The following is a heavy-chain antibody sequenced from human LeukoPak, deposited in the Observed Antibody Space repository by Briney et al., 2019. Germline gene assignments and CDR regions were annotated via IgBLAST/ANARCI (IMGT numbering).Heavy chain of an antibody. V-gene: IGHV1-8*01. J-gene: IGHJ3*02. CDR3: ARGRPAATKGRAFDI. D-gene: IGHD2-2*01. Sequence: ASVKVSCKASGYTFTSYDINWVRQATGQGLEWMGWMNPNSGNTGYAQKFQGRVTMTRNTSISTAYMELSSLRSEDTDVYYCARGRPAATKGRAFDIWGQGTMVTVSS. CDR2: MNPNSGNT. CDR1: GYTFTSYD.